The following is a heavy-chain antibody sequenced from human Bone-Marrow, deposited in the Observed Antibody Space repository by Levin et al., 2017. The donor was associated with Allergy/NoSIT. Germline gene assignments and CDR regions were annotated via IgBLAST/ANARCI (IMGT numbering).Heavy chain of an antibody. J-gene: IGHJ6*02. D-gene: IGHD6-13*01. CDR2: ITTTGHYV. CDR3: ARAAGAAGRGGLDV. V-gene: IGHV3-21*01. Sequence: PGGSLRLSCATSGFPFSSYGMAWVRQAPGKGLEWVASITTTGHYVHYAESVKGRFTISRDNANNPLSLQMNRLRGEDMAVYYCARAAGAAGRGGLDVWGQGTTVTVSS. CDR1: GFPFSSYG.